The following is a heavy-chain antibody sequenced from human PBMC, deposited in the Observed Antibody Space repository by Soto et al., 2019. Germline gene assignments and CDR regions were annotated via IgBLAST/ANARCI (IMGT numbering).Heavy chain of an antibody. J-gene: IGHJ5*02. D-gene: IGHD6-19*01. CDR2: IYQSGVT. V-gene: IGHV4-30-2*01. CDR3: ARRPYTSGLRFSP. CDR1: DGSVSSGDYY. Sequence: TLSLTCTVSDGSVSSGDYYCSWIRQPTGKALQWIGFIYQSGVTSYNPSLASRVSISLDRSNNQCSLKLKSVTAADTAVYLCARRPYTSGLRFSPGGPGTLVSVSA.